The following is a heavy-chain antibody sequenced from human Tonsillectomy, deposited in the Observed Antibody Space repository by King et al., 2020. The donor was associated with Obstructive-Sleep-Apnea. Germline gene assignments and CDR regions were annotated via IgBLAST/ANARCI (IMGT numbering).Heavy chain of an antibody. Sequence: VQLQESGPGLVKPSETLSLTCTVSVGSISSYYWSWIRQPPGKGLEWIGYIYYSGSTNYNPSLKSRVTISVDTTKNQFSLKLCSVTAAETAVYYCARTLSIAAAGTGWYFDLWGRGTLVTVSS. CDR2: IYYSGST. D-gene: IGHD6-13*01. J-gene: IGHJ2*01. CDR1: VGSISSYY. V-gene: IGHV4-59*01. CDR3: ARTLSIAAAGTGWYFDL.